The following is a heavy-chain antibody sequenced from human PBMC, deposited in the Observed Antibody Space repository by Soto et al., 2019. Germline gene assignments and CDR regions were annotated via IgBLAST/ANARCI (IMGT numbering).Heavy chain of an antibody. CDR2: IYHSGST. CDR1: GGSISSSNW. D-gene: IGHD5-18*01. J-gene: IGHJ6*02. V-gene: IGHV4-4*02. Sequence: QVQLQESGPGLVKPSGTLSLTCAVSGGSISSSNWWSWVRQPPGKGLEWIGEIYHSGSTNYNPSLKSRVTTSVGKSKNQFSLKLSSVTAADTAVYYCAGWIQLQQYYYYGMDVWGQGTTVTVSS. CDR3: AGWIQLQQYYYYGMDV.